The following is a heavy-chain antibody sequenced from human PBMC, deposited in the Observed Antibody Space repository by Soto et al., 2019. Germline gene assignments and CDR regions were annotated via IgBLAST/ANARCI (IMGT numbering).Heavy chain of an antibody. CDR2: IFYNGTT. D-gene: IGHD3-10*01. CDR3: ARGKGTHRY. Sequence: QVQLQESGPGLVKPSETLSLTCSVSGVSLTSYYWSWIRQTPGKTLEWIGCIFYNGTTTYNPSLKSRVTISLDMSKNQFSLKLNSVTAEDTALYYCARGKGTHRYWGQGTLVTVSS. CDR1: GVSLTSYY. V-gene: IGHV4-59*01. J-gene: IGHJ4*02.